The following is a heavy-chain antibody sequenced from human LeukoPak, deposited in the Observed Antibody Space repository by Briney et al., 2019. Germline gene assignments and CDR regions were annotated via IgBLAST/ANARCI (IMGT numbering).Heavy chain of an antibody. V-gene: IGHV4-39*07. Sequence: PSETLSLTCTVSGGSISSSSYYWGWIRQPPGKGLEWIGSIYYSGSTYYNPSLKSRVTISVDTSKNQFSLKLSSVTAADTAVYYCARGYDYVWGSSSYFDYWGQGTLVTVSS. CDR2: IYYSGST. CDR1: GGSISSSSYY. J-gene: IGHJ4*02. CDR3: ARGYDYVWGSSSYFDY. D-gene: IGHD3-16*01.